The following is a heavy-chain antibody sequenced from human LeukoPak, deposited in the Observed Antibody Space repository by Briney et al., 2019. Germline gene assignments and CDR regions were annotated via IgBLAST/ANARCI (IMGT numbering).Heavy chain of an antibody. V-gene: IGHV4-39*01. CDR1: GGSISSSSYY. J-gene: IGHJ3*01. D-gene: IGHD6-13*01. Sequence: SETLSLTCTVSGGSISSSSYYWGWIRQPPGKGLEWIGSIYYSGNTYYNPSLKSRVTISVDTSRNQFSLKLSSVTAADTAVYYCARLFSSSWYRGAFDLWGQGTMVTVSS. CDR2: IYYSGNT. CDR3: ARLFSSSWYRGAFDL.